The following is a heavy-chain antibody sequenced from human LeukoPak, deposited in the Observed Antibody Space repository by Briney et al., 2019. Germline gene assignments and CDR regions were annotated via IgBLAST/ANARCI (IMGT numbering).Heavy chain of an antibody. CDR2: INHSGST. CDR1: GGSFSDYY. V-gene: IGHV4-34*01. J-gene: IGHJ5*02. CDR3: ARSYYDFWSGYYNWFDP. D-gene: IGHD3-3*01. Sequence: SETPSLTCAIYGGSFSDYYWSWIRQPPGKGLEWIGEINHSGSTNYNPSLTSRVTMSVDTSKNQFSLKLSSVTAADTAVYYCARSYYDFWSGYYNWFDPWGQGTLVTVSS.